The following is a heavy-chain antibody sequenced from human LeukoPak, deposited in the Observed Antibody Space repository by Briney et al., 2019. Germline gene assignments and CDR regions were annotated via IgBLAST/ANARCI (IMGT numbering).Heavy chain of an antibody. CDR2: IDWDDDK. D-gene: IGHD3-22*01. Sequence: SGPTLVNPTQTLTLTCTFSGFSLSTSGVGVGWIRQPPGKALEWLALIDWDDDKYYSTSLKTRLTISKDTSKNQVVLTMTNMDPVDTATYYCARITMIDYYYGMDVWGQGTTVTVSS. V-gene: IGHV2-70*13. J-gene: IGHJ6*02. CDR3: ARITMIDYYYGMDV. CDR1: GFSLSTSGVG.